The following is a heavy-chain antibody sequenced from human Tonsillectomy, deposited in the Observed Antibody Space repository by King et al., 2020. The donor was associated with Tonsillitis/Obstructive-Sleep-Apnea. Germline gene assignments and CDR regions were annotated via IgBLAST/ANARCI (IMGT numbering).Heavy chain of an antibody. CDR3: AKDQQDSSPPDFYYYMGV. Sequence: VQLVESGGGLVQPGGSLRLSCAASGFTFSSYAMIWVRQAPGKGLEWVSDISGSGGSTYYADSVKGRVTISRDNSKNTLYLQMNSLRAEDTAVYYCAKDQQDSSPPDFYYYMGVWGKGTTVTVSS. J-gene: IGHJ6*03. D-gene: IGHD5-18*01. CDR2: ISGSGGST. CDR1: GFTFSSYA. V-gene: IGHV3-23*04.